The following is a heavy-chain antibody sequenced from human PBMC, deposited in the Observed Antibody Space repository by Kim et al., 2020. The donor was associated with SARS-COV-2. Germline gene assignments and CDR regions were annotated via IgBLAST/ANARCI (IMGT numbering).Heavy chain of an antibody. CDR1: GFTFSSYS. D-gene: IGHD2-2*01. CDR2: ISSSSSYI. Sequence: GGSLRLSCAASGFTFSSYSMNWVRQAPGKGLEWVSSISSSSSYIYYADSVKGRFTISRDNAKNSLYLQMNSLRAEDTAVYYCASAFDFTSWSPVPAATTWGYYYYYGMDVWGQGTTVTVSS. V-gene: IGHV3-21*01. J-gene: IGHJ6*02. CDR3: ASAFDFTSWSPVPAATTWGYYYYYGMDV.